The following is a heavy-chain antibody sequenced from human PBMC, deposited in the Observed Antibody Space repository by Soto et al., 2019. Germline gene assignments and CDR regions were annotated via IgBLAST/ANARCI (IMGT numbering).Heavy chain of an antibody. CDR2: IIPIFGTA. Sequence: QVQLVQSGAEVKKPGSSVKVSCKASGGTFSSYAISWVRQAPGQGLEWMGGIIPIFGTANYAQKFQGRVKITADESTSTAYMELSSLRYEDTAVYYCARDHLVGVVGATNYFDYWGQGTLVTVSS. V-gene: IGHV1-69*01. J-gene: IGHJ4*02. CDR3: ARDHLVGVVGATNYFDY. D-gene: IGHD1-26*01. CDR1: GGTFSSYA.